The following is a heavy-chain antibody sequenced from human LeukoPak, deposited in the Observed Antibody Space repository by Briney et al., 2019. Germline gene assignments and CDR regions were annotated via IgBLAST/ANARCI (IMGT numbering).Heavy chain of an antibody. D-gene: IGHD2-8*01. CDR3: ARDVSRSRDF. J-gene: IGHJ4*02. V-gene: IGHV1-2*02. CDR1: GYTFTGYY. CDR2: INPNSGVT. Sequence: ASVKVSCKASGYTFTGYYLHWVRQAPGQGLEWKGWINPNSGVTNYAQKFQGRVTLTRDTSITTAYMQLSRLSSDDTAVYYCARDVSRSRDFWGQGTLVTVSS.